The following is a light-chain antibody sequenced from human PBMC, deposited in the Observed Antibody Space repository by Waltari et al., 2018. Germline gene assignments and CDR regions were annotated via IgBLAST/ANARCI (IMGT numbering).Light chain of an antibody. J-gene: IGLJ1*01. CDR3: NSRDSSGNHV. Sequence: SSELTQDPAVSVALGQTVRIQSHADSPRSHSSKWYQEKPRQAPVLVIYGKNNRPAGIPDRFSGSSSGNTASLTITGDQAEDEADYYCNSRDSSGNHVFGTGTKVTVL. CDR1: SPRSHS. CDR2: GKN. V-gene: IGLV3-19*01.